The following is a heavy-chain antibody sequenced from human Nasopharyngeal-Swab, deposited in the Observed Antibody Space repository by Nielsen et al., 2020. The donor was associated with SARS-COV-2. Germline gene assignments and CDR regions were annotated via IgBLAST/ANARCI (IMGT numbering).Heavy chain of an antibody. Sequence: GESLKISRAASGFTFSSYWMSWVRQAPGKGLEWVANIKQDGSEKYYVDSVKGRFTISRDNAKNSLYLQMNSLRAEDTAVYYCARDVTGTLDPWGQGTLVTVSS. CDR1: GFTFSSYW. CDR2: IKQDGSEK. V-gene: IGHV3-7*03. CDR3: ARDVTGTLDP. J-gene: IGHJ5*02. D-gene: IGHD1-1*01.